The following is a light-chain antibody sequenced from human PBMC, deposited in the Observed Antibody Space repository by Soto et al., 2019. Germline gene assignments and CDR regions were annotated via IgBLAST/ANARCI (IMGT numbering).Light chain of an antibody. CDR1: EGINTG. Sequence: AIQLTQSPSSLSASVGDRVTITCRASEGINTGVAWYQQKPGKSPKLLIYENSNLASGVPLRFSGTGYGTQFSRPIGGLQPEHFATYHCQQFSAYPLTFGGGTKVEIK. CDR3: QQFSAYPLT. CDR2: ENS. J-gene: IGKJ4*01. V-gene: IGKV1-13*02.